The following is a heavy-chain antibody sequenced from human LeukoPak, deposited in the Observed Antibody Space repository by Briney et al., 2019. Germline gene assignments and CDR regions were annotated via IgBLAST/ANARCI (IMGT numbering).Heavy chain of an antibody. V-gene: IGHV1-2*06. CDR1: GYTFTGYY. D-gene: IGHD2-21*01. J-gene: IGHJ2*01. CDR3: ARDSPSLYCGGDCSSRYFDL. Sequence: ASVKVSCRASGYTFTGYYMHWVRQAPGQGLEWMGRINPNSGGTNYARKFQGRVTMTRDTSMSTAYMELSRLRSDDTAVYYCARDSPSLYCGGDCSSRYFDLWGRGTLVTVSS. CDR2: INPNSGGT.